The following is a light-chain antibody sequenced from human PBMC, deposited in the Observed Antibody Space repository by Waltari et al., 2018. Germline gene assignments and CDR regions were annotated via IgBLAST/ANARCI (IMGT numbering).Light chain of an antibody. CDR3: CSYAGRYTSV. CDR1: HLDFGAYTS. Sequence: QSALTQPRSVSWSPGPSVTFPFPRTHLDFGAYTSVSWYQVHPGKVPKLILYDVDKRPSGVPDRFSGSKAGNTASLTISGLQTEDEADYYCCSYAGRYTSVFGGGTKVTVL. CDR2: DVD. V-gene: IGLV2-11*01. J-gene: IGLJ2*01.